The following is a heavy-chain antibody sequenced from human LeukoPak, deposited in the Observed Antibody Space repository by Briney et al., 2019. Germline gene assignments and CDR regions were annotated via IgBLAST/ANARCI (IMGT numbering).Heavy chain of an antibody. Sequence: ASVKVSRKASGYTFTSYGISWVRQAPGQGIEWMGWISAYNGNTNYAQKLQGRVTMTTDTSTSTAYMELRSLRSDDTAVYYCARVGPEHSYFTYYYGSGRVIDYWGQGTLVTVSS. J-gene: IGHJ4*02. V-gene: IGHV1-18*01. CDR2: ISAYNGNT. CDR3: ARVGPEHSYFTYYYGSGRVIDY. D-gene: IGHD3-10*01. CDR1: GYTFTSYG.